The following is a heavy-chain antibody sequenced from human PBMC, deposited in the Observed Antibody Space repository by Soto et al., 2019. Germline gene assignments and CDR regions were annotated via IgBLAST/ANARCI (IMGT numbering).Heavy chain of an antibody. Sequence: SVKVSCKASGGTFSSHAISWVRQAPGQGLEWMGGIIPFFKATNYAQKFQGRVTITADDSTSTAYMDLYSLRPEDTAVYYCARAPVEDIVVLPAARGWFDPWGQGTLVTVSS. J-gene: IGHJ5*02. D-gene: IGHD2-2*01. CDR1: GGTFSSHA. V-gene: IGHV1-69*13. CDR3: ARAPVEDIVVLPAARGWFDP. CDR2: IIPFFKAT.